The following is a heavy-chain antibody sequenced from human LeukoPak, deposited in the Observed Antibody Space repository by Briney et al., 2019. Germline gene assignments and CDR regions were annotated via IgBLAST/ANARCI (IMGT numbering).Heavy chain of an antibody. CDR1: GFTFSSYW. CDR3: ARDAIVRRPGYCSGGSCYSGALSDY. V-gene: IGHV3-74*01. Sequence: PGGSLRLSCAASGFTFSSYWMHWVRQAPGKGLVWVPRISNDVGNTSYADSVKGRFTISRDNAKNTLYLQMNSLRVEDTAVYYCARDAIVRRPGYCSGGSCYSGALSDYWGQGTLVTVSS. D-gene: IGHD2-15*01. J-gene: IGHJ4*02. CDR2: ISNDVGNT.